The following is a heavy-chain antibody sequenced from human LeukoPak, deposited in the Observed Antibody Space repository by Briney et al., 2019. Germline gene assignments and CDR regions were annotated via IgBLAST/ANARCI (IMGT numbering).Heavy chain of an antibody. CDR2: ISGSGGST. D-gene: IGHD1-14*01. Sequence: PGGSLRLSCGASGFTFSIYAMSWVRQAPGKGLEWVSAISGSGGSTYDADSVKGRFTISRDNSKNTLYLQMNSLRADDTAVYYCASSKTAYRYFDYWGQGTLVTVSS. CDR1: GFTFSIYA. CDR3: ASSKTAYRYFDY. V-gene: IGHV3-23*01. J-gene: IGHJ4*02.